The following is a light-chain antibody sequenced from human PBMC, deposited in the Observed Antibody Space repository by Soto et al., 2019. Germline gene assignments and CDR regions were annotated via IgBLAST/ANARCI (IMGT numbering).Light chain of an antibody. Sequence: DIVMTQTPLSLTVTPGEPASISCRSSQSLLDSDDGNTNLDWYLQKPGQSPQLLIYTVSYRASGVPDRFSGSGSGTDFTLKISRVEAEDVGVYYCMQRIDFPRTFGGGTKVEIK. J-gene: IGKJ4*01. V-gene: IGKV2-40*01. CDR2: TVS. CDR1: QSLLDSDDGNTN. CDR3: MQRIDFPRT.